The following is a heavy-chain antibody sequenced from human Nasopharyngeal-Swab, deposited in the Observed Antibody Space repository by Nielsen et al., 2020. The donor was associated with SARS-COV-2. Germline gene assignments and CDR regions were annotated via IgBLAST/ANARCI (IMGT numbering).Heavy chain of an antibody. V-gene: IGHV1-3*01. D-gene: IGHD6-6*01. J-gene: IGHJ6*03. CDR3: ARGGRYSSSSRIYYYMDV. CDR1: GYTFTSYA. CDR2: INAGNGNT. Sequence: ASVKVSCKASGYTFTSYAMHWVRQAPGQRLEWMGWINAGNGNTKYSQKFQDRVTITRDTSASTAYMELSSLRSEDTAVYYCARGGRYSSSSRIYYYMDVWGKGTTVTVSS.